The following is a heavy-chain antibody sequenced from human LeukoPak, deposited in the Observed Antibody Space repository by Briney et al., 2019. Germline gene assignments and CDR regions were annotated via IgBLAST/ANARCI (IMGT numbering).Heavy chain of an antibody. V-gene: IGHV4-34*01. D-gene: IGHD3-9*01. Sequence: SETLSLTCAVYGGSFSGYYWSWIRQPPGKGLEWIGEINHSGSTNYNPSLKSRVTISVDTSKNQFSLKLSSVTAADTAVYYCARGADRNDIPYYFDYWGQGTLVTVSS. CDR2: INHSGST. J-gene: IGHJ4*02. CDR1: GGSFSGYY. CDR3: ARGADRNDIPYYFDY.